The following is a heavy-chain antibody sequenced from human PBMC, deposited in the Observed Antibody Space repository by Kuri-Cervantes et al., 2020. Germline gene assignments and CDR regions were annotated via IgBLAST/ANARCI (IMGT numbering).Heavy chain of an antibody. D-gene: IGHD2-15*01. CDR1: GYSISSGYY. J-gene: IGHJ4*02. V-gene: IGHV4-38-2*02. CDR3: ARDATLSGPPYYFDY. CDR2: IYYSGST. Sequence: SETLSLTCAVSGYSISSGYYWGWIRQPPGKGLEWIGYIYYSGSTNYNPSLKSRVTISVDTSKNQFSLKLSSVTAADTAVYYCARDATLSGPPYYFDYWGQGILVTVSS.